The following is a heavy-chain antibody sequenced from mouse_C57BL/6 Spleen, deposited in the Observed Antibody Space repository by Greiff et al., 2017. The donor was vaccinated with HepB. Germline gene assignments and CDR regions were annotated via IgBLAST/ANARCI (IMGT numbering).Heavy chain of an antibody. Sequence: QVQLQQPGAELVRPGSSVKLSCKASGYTFTSYWMHWVKQRPIQGLEWIGNIDPSDSETHYNQKFKDKATLTVDKSSSTAYMQLSSLTSEDSAVYYCASAVLDGRPARFAYWGQGTLVTVSA. CDR2: IDPSDSET. CDR3: ASAVLDGRPARFAY. CDR1: GYTFTSYW. V-gene: IGHV1-52*01. D-gene: IGHD1-1*01. J-gene: IGHJ3*01.